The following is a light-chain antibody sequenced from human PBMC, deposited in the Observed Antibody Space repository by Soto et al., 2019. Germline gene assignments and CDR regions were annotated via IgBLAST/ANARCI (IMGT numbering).Light chain of an antibody. CDR1: SSDVGIYNL. J-gene: IGLJ2*01. CDR3: CSYAGSTTLV. Sequence: QSVLTQPASVSGSPGQSITISCTGTSSDVGIYNLVSWYQQHPGKAPELMIYEVSKRPSGVSNRFSGSKSGNTASLTISGLQAEDEADYYCCSYAGSTTLVFGGGTKLTVL. CDR2: EVS. V-gene: IGLV2-23*02.